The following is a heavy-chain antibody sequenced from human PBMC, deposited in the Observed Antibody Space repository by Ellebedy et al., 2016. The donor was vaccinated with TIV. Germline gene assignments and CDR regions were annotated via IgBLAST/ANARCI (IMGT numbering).Heavy chain of an antibody. J-gene: IGHJ4*02. CDR2: VSWNGSRT. Sequence: GESLKISXAASGFTFSNSDMNWVHQAPGKGLEWVSGVSWNGSRTHYADSVKGRFIISRDNSRNTLYLQMNSLRAEDTAVYYCAKVMDHWIQLWSGVDYWGQGTLVTVSS. CDR3: AKVMDHWIQLWSGVDY. V-gene: IGHV3-35*01. D-gene: IGHD5-18*01. CDR1: GFTFSNSD.